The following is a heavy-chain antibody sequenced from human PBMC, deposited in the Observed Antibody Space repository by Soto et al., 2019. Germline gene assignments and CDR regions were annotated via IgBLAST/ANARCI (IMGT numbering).Heavy chain of an antibody. CDR3: APTGGFWSGYPYNWFDP. V-gene: IGHV3-23*01. D-gene: IGHD3-3*01. CDR1: GFTFSSYA. J-gene: IGHJ5*02. Sequence: PWGSLRLSCAASGFTFSSYAISFFRHSPLKWLEWVSAISGSGGSTYYADSVKGRFTISRDNSKSTLYLQMNSLRAEDTAVYYCAPTGGFWSGYPYNWFDPWGQGTLVTVSS. CDR2: ISGSGGST.